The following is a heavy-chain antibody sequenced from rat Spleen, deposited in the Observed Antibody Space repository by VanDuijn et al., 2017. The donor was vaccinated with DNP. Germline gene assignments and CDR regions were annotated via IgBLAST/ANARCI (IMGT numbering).Heavy chain of an antibody. V-gene: IGHV4-2*01. J-gene: IGHJ2*01. CDR3: AKGPNYGGYSDYFDY. CDR1: GFNFNDYW. CDR2: INKESGTI. Sequence: EVKLVESGGGLVQPGRSLKLSCATSGFNFNDYWMGWVRQAPGKGLEWIGEINKESGTIIYSPSLKDKFAISRDNAQNTLYLQMNKLGSEDTAIYHCAKGPNYGGYSDYFDYWGQGVMVTVSS. D-gene: IGHD1-11*01.